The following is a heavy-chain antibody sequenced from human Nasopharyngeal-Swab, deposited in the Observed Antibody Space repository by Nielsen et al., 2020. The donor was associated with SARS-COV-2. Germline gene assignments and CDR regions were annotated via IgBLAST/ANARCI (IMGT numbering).Heavy chain of an antibody. V-gene: IGHV3-23*01. CDR1: GFTFSNYA. CDR2: ISGSGGST. Sequence: GESLKISCAASGFTFSNYAMTWVRQAPGKGLEWVSVISGSGGSTYYADSVKGRFTISRDNSKNTLYLQMNSLRAEDTAVYYCARYCSGGTCKYYYYGMDVWGQGTTVTVSS. J-gene: IGHJ6*02. CDR3: ARYCSGGTCKYYYYGMDV. D-gene: IGHD2-15*01.